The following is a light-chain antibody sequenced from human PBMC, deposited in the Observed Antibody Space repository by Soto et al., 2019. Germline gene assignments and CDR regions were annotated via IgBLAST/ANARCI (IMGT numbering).Light chain of an antibody. CDR2: EAS. Sequence: DVQMTQSPSSLSASVGDRVTITCRASQDVRAYLNWYQQKPGKAPKLLIYEASTLEDGVPSRFSGRGYGTDFSLTISSLQPTDFATYYCQQTFFVPRTVGQGTKVEI. CDR1: QDVRAY. CDR3: QQTFFVPRT. J-gene: IGKJ1*01. V-gene: IGKV1-39*01.